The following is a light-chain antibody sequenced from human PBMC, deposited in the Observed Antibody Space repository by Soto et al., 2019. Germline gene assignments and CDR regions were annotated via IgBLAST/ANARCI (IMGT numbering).Light chain of an antibody. CDR2: DAS. Sequence: EIVLTQSPATLSLSPGERATLSCRASQSISSYLAWYQQKPGQAPRLLIYDASNRATGIPARFSGSGSGTDFTLTISGLEPEDFAVYYCQQRDNWPPTWTFGQGTKVGIK. J-gene: IGKJ1*01. CDR3: QQRDNWPPTWT. CDR1: QSISSY. V-gene: IGKV3-11*01.